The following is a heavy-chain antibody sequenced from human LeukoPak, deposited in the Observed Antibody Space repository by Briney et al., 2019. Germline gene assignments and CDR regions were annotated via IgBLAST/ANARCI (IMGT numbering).Heavy chain of an antibody. CDR3: ARVEEGYGSGRRENYYYYYMDV. CDR2: INHSGST. D-gene: IGHD3-10*01. CDR1: GGSFSGYY. J-gene: IGHJ6*03. Sequence: SEPLSLTCAVYGGSFSGYYWSWIRQPPGKGLEWIGEINHSGSTNYNPSLKSRVTISVDTSKNQFSLKLSSVTAADTAVYYCARVEEGYGSGRRENYYYYYMDVWGKGTTVTISS. V-gene: IGHV4-34*01.